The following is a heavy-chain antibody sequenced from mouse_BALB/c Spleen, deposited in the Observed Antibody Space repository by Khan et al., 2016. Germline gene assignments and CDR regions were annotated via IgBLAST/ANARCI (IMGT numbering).Heavy chain of an antibody. CDR1: GFTFSSYG. J-gene: IGHJ3*01. V-gene: IGHV5-6*01. CDR2: INNGGSYT. Sequence: EVELVESGGDLVKPGGSLKLSCAASGFTFSSYGMSWVRQTPDKRLEWVATINNGGSYTYYPDSVKGRFTISRDNAKNTLYLQMSSLKSEDTAMXYCARLTGAYWGQGTLVTVSA. CDR3: ARLTGAY. D-gene: IGHD4-1*01.